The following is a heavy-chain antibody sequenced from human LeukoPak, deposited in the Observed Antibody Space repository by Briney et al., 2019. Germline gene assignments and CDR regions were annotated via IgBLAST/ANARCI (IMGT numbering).Heavy chain of an antibody. CDR2: ISAYNGNT. CDR1: GYTFPSYG. V-gene: IGHV1-18*01. J-gene: IGHJ3*02. CDR3: AVAMWEEDAFDI. Sequence: ASVKVSCKASGYTFPSYGISWVRQAPGQGLEWMGWISAYNGNTNYAQKLQGRVTMTTDTSTSTAYMELRSLRSDDTAVYYCAVAMWEEDAFDIWGQGTMVTVSS. D-gene: IGHD1-26*01.